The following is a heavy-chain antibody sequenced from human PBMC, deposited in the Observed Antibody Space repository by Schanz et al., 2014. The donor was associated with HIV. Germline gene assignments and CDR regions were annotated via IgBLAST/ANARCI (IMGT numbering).Heavy chain of an antibody. V-gene: IGHV1-46*01. J-gene: IGHJ4*02. CDR3: ARAPYTSGWYGVDY. CDR2: INPIGGST. CDR1: GYTFTSHY. D-gene: IGHD6-19*01. Sequence: QVQLVQSGAEVRKPGASVTVSCKASGYTFTSHYIHWVRQAPGQGFEWMAIINPIGGSTSYAQRRQGRVTMTRDTSTSTVYMELSSLRSEDTAVYYCARAPYTSGWYGVDYWGQGTLVTVSS.